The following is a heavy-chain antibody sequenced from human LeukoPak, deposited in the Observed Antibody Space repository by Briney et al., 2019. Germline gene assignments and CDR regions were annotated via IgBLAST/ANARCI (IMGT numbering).Heavy chain of an antibody. Sequence: GGSLRLSCAASGFTFSSYAMHWVRQAPGKGLEWVAVISYDGSNKYYADSVKGRFTISRDNAKNSLYLQMNSLRAEDTAVYYCARRRDSGSLQHFDYWGQGTLVTVSS. CDR3: ARRRDSGSLQHFDY. CDR1: GFTFSSYA. D-gene: IGHD1-26*01. J-gene: IGHJ4*02. CDR2: ISYDGSNK. V-gene: IGHV3-30*04.